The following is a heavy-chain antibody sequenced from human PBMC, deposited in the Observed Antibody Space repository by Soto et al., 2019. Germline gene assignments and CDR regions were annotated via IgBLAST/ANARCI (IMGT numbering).Heavy chain of an antibody. D-gene: IGHD3-10*01. V-gene: IGHV3-30*18. CDR2: ISYDGSNK. CDR3: AKDVEPYGSGKDY. CDR1: GFTFSSYG. J-gene: IGHJ4*02. Sequence: QVQLVESGGGVVQPGRSLRLSCAASGFTFSSYGMHWVRRAPGKGLEWVAVISYDGSNKYYADSVKGRFTISRDNSKNTLYLQMNSLRAEDTAVYYCAKDVEPYGSGKDYWGQGTLVTVSS.